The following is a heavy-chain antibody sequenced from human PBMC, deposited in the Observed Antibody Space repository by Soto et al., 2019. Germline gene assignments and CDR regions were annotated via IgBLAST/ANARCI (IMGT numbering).Heavy chain of an antibody. V-gene: IGHV4-59*01. J-gene: IGHJ3*02. CDR2: IYYSGST. CDR3: ARSRFEGFGELFFAFDI. Sequence: SETLCLTCTVSGGSISSYYGSWILQPPGNGLEWIGYIYYSGSTNYNPSLKSRVTISVDTSKNQFSLKLSSVTAADTAVYYCARSRFEGFGELFFAFDIWGQGTMVTVSS. D-gene: IGHD3-10*01. CDR1: GGSISSYY.